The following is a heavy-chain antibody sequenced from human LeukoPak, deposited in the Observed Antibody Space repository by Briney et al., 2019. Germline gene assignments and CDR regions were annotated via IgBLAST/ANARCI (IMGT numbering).Heavy chain of an antibody. J-gene: IGHJ4*02. V-gene: IGHV3-21*01. D-gene: IGHD4-11*01. CDR3: ARSRGPLINTVTHY. CDR1: GFTFSSYS. CDR2: ISSSSSYI. Sequence: PGGSLRLSCAASGFTFSSYSMNWVRQAPGNGLEWVSSISSSSSYIYYADSVKGRFTISRDNAKNSLYLQMNSLRAEDTAVYYCARSRGPLINTVTHYWGQGTLVTVSS.